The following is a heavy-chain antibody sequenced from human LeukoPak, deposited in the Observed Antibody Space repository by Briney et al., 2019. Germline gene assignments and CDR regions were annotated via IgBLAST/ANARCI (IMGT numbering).Heavy chain of an antibody. CDR3: AREEEGGTFDY. D-gene: IGHD3-16*01. Sequence: ASVKVSCKASGYTFTSYYMHWVRQAPGQGLEWMGIIRHSGSTSYAQKFQGRVTMTRDTSTSTVYMELSSLTPEDTAVYYCAREEEGGTFDYWGQGTLVTVSS. CDR1: GYTFTSYY. J-gene: IGHJ4*01. V-gene: IGHV1-46*01. CDR2: IRHSGST.